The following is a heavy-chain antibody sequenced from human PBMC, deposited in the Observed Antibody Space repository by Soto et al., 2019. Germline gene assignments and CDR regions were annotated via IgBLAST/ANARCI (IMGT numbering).Heavy chain of an antibody. CDR2: VIPIFGTA. CDR1: GGTFSSYA. D-gene: IGHD4-17*01. CDR3: ARRSYGDYEGGAVMQCHMDV. V-gene: IGHV1-69*01. Sequence: QVQLVQSGAEVKKPGSSVKVSCKASGGTFSSYAISWVRQAPGQGLEWMGGVIPIFGTANYVQKYQGRVTITADESASTVCLELGSVRSEDTAVYYCARRSYGDYEGGAVMQCHMDVCGKGTTVTVSS. J-gene: IGHJ6*04.